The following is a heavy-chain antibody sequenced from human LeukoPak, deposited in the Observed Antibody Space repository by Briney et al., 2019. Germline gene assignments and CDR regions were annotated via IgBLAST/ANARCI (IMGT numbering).Heavy chain of an antibody. CDR1: GGTFISYA. D-gene: IGHD2-2*02. J-gene: IGHJ6*02. Sequence: SVKVSCKASGGTFISYAISWVRQAPGQGLEWMGGIIPIFGTANYAQKFQGRVTITADESTSTAYMELSSLRSEDTAVYYCARGYCSSTSCYRNYYGMDVWGQGTTVTVSS. CDR3: ARGYCSSTSCYRNYYGMDV. V-gene: IGHV1-69*01. CDR2: IIPIFGTA.